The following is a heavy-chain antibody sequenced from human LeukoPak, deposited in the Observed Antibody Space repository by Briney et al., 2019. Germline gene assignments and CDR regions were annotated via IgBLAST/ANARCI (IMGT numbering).Heavy chain of an antibody. CDR2: IWYDGSNK. D-gene: IGHD3-10*01. Sequence: GRSLRLSCAASGFTFSSYGMHWVRQAPGKGLEWVAVIWYDGSNKYYADSVKGRFTISRDNAKNSLYLQMNSLRAEDTAVYYCARVATMVRVPLDALDIWGQGTMVSVSS. J-gene: IGHJ3*02. V-gene: IGHV3-33*01. CDR3: ARVATMVRVPLDALDI. CDR1: GFTFSSYG.